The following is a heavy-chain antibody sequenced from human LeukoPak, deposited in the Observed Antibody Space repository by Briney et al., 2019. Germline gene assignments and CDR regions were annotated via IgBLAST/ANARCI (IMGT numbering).Heavy chain of an antibody. CDR1: GFTVSSNY. D-gene: IGHD3-10*01. V-gene: IGHV3-53*01. CDR3: ARASWFGDYYFDY. CDR2: IYSGGST. J-gene: IGHJ4*02. Sequence: GGSLRLSCAASGFTVSSNYMSWVRQAPGKGLEWVSVIYSGGSTYYADSVKGRFTISRDNSRNTLYLQMNSLRAEDTAVYYCARASWFGDYYFDYWGQGTLVTVSS.